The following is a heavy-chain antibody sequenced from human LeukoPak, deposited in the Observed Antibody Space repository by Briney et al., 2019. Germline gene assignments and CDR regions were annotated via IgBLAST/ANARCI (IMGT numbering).Heavy chain of an antibody. CDR3: ARAESIFGVVITWFDP. CDR2: INHSGST. D-gene: IGHD3-3*01. CDR1: GGSLSGYY. Sequence: PSETLSLTCAVYGGSLSGYYWSWIRQPPGKGLEWIGEINHSGSTNYNPSLKSRVTISVDTSKNQFSLKLSSVTAADTAVYCCARAESIFGVVITWFDPWGQGTLVTVSS. J-gene: IGHJ5*02. V-gene: IGHV4-34*01.